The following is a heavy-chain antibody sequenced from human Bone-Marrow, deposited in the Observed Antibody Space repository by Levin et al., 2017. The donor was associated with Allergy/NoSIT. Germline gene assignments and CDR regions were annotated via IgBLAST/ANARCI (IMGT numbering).Heavy chain of an antibody. CDR1: GFTFSSYG. D-gene: IGHD3-10*01. CDR3: TKDREGSSGQLEFDY. J-gene: IGHJ4*02. Sequence: GESLKISCAASGFTFSSYGMAWVRQAPGKGLEWVSAISGSGGSTYYADSVKGRFTISRDNSKNTLYLQMNSLRAEDTAVYYCTKDREGSSGQLEFDYWGQGTLVTVSS. V-gene: IGHV3-23*01. CDR2: ISGSGGST.